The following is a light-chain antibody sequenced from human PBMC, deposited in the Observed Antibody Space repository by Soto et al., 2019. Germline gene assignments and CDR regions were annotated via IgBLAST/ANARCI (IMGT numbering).Light chain of an antibody. V-gene: IGKV1D-8*01. Sequence: VTWMTQSPSLLSASTGDRVTISCRMSQGIGSYLAWYQQKPGKAPELLIYAASTLQSGVPSRFSGSGSGTDFTLTISCLQSEDFANYYCQQYYSFPRTFGQGTKVDIK. J-gene: IGKJ1*01. CDR1: QGIGSY. CDR2: AAS. CDR3: QQYYSFPRT.